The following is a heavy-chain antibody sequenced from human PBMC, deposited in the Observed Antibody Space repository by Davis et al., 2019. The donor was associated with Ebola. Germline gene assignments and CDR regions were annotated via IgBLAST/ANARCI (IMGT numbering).Heavy chain of an antibody. CDR2: ISYDGSNK. Sequence: GESLKISCAASGFTFSSYAMHWVRQAPGKGLEWVAVISYDGSNKYYADSVKGRFTISRDNSKNTLYLQMNSLRAEDTAVYYCAKSAGTTVIHDSWDAFDIWGQGTMVTVSS. J-gene: IGHJ3*02. CDR1: GFTFSSYA. V-gene: IGHV3-30-3*02. D-gene: IGHD4-17*01. CDR3: AKSAGTTVIHDSWDAFDI.